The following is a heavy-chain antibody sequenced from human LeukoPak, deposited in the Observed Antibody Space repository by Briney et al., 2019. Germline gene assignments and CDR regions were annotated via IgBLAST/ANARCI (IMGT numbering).Heavy chain of an antibody. D-gene: IGHD6-13*01. Sequence: PGGSLRLSCAASGFTFSSYGMHWVRQAPGKGLEWVAVISYDGSNKYYADSVKGRFTISRDNSKNTLYLQMNSLRAEDTAVYYCAKDSEQQLVRGAFDIWGQGTMVTVSS. J-gene: IGHJ3*02. V-gene: IGHV3-30*18. CDR3: AKDSEQQLVRGAFDI. CDR2: ISYDGSNK. CDR1: GFTFSSYG.